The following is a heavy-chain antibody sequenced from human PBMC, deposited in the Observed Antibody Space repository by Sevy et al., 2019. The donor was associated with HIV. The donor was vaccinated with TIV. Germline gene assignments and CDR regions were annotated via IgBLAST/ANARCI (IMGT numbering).Heavy chain of an antibody. D-gene: IGHD6-6*01. CDR3: AREGLSNSSDGFDI. V-gene: IGHV3-13*01. CDR2: IGIAGDT. Sequence: GGSLRLSCAASGFTFSSYEMHWVRQLRGGGLEWVSAIGIAGDTFYADSVRGRFTISRENARNSLQLQMNSLRAGDSATYYCAREGLSNSSDGFDIWGQGTMVTVSS. CDR1: GFTFSSYE. J-gene: IGHJ3*02.